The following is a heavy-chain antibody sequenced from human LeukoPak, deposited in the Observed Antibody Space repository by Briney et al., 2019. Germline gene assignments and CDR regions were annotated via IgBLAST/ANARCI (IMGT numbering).Heavy chain of an antibody. D-gene: IGHD6-13*01. J-gene: IGHJ4*02. CDR1: GFTVTSTY. CDR3: ARDQGSSWYDY. Sequence: GGSLRLSCAASGFTVTSTYMSWVRQAPGKGLEWVANMKQDGSQKYYVDSVKGRFTISRDNAKNSLYLQMNSLRAEDTAVYYCARDQGSSWYDYWGQGTLVTVSS. CDR2: MKQDGSQK. V-gene: IGHV3-7*04.